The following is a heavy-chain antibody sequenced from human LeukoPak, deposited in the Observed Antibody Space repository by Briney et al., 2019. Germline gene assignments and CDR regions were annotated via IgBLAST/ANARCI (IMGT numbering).Heavy chain of an antibody. D-gene: IGHD2-15*01. CDR1: GCTVGSNY. CDR3: ARDLGRGYCSGGSCYSLYFDL. J-gene: IGHJ2*01. CDR2: IYSGDNT. Sequence: PGGSLRLSCAASGCTVGSNYMSWVRQAPGKGLEWASVIYSGDNTYYADSVKGRFTISRDNSKNTLNLQMNSLRAEDTAVYYCARDLGRGYCSGGSCYSLYFDLWGRGTLVTVSS. V-gene: IGHV3-53*01.